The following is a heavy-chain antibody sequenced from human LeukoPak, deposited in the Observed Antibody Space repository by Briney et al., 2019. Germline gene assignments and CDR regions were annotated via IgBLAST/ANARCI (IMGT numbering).Heavy chain of an antibody. Sequence: SVKVSCKTSGGTFSSYAISWVRQAPGQGLEWMGGIIPIFGTANYAQKFQGRVTITADESTSTAYMELSSLRSEDTAVYYCARSNDYSNEVVPYYFDYWGQGTLVTVSS. CDR1: GGTFSSYA. V-gene: IGHV1-69*01. CDR2: IIPIFGTA. CDR3: ARSNDYSNEVVPYYFDY. D-gene: IGHD4-11*01. J-gene: IGHJ4*02.